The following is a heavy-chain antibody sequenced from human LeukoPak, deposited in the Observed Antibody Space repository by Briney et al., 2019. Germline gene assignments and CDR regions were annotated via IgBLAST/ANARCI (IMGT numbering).Heavy chain of an antibody. Sequence: GGSLRLSCAASGFTFSNAWMSWVRQAPGKGLEWVGRIKSKTDGGTTDYAAPVKGRFTISRVDSKNTLYLQMNSLKTEDTAVYYCTRKLQTYYYYYYMDVWGKGTTVTVSS. CDR1: GFTFSNAW. V-gene: IGHV3-15*01. D-gene: IGHD1-7*01. CDR3: TRKLQTYYYYYYMDV. CDR2: IKSKTDGGTT. J-gene: IGHJ6*03.